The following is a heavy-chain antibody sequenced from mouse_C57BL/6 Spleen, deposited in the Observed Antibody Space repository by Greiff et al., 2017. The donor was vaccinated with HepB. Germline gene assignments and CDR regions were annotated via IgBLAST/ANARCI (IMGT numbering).Heavy chain of an antibody. CDR3: AIHYYGSSYGAY. Sequence: QVQLQQPGAELVKPGASVKVSCKASGYTFTSYWMHWVKQRPGQGLEWIGRIHPSDSDTNYNQKFKGKATLTVDKSSSTAYMQLSSLTSEDSAVYYCAIHYYGSSYGAYWGQGTLVTVSA. J-gene: IGHJ3*01. D-gene: IGHD1-1*01. V-gene: IGHV1-74*01. CDR1: GYTFTSYW. CDR2: IHPSDSDT.